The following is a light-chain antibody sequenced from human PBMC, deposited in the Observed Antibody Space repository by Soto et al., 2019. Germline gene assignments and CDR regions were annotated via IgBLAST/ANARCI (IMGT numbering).Light chain of an antibody. CDR1: SSNIGADYD. V-gene: IGLV1-40*01. CDR3: QSYDRSLSGYV. J-gene: IGLJ1*01. CDR2: GNI. Sequence: QLVLTQPPSVSGAPGQRVTISCTGSSSNIGADYDVHWYQQLPGTAPKLLIYGNIYRPSGVPDRFSGSKSGTSASLAITGLQAEDEADYYCQSYDRSLSGYVFGTGTKLTVL.